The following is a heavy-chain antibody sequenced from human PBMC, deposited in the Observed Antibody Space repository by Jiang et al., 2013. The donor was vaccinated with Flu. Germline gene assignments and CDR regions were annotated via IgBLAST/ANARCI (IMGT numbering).Heavy chain of an antibody. J-gene: IGHJ4*02. CDR3: VKAQWFGEFVLYYFDY. CDR2: ISSNGGTT. D-gene: IGHD3-10*01. CDR1: GFTFSSYA. Sequence: VQLVESGGNLVQPGGSLRLSCSASGFTFSSYAMHWVRQAPGKGLEYVSAISSNGGTTYYADSVKGRFTISRDNSKNTLYLQMSSLRAEDTAVYYCVKAQWFGEFVLYYFDYWGQGTLVTVSS. V-gene: IGHV3-64D*06.